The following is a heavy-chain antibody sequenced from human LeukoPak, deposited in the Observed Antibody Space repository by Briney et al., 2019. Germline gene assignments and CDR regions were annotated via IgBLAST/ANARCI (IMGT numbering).Heavy chain of an antibody. CDR1: GGTFSSYA. D-gene: IGHD4-17*01. CDR2: IIPIFGTA. CDR3: ARGSTTKQENYYYYYGMDV. V-gene: IGHV1-69*13. J-gene: IGHJ6*04. Sequence: SVKVSCKASGGTFSSYAISWVRQAPGQGLEWMGGIIPIFGTANYAQKFQGRVTITADESTSTAYMELSSLRSEDTAVYYCARGSTTKQENYYYYYGMDVWGKGTTVTVSS.